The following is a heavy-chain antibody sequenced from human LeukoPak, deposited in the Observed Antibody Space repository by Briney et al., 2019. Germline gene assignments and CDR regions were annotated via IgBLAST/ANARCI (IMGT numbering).Heavy chain of an antibody. Sequence: SEALSLTCTVSGGSISSGSYYWSWIRQPAGKGLEWIGRIYTSGSTNYNPSLKSRVTISVDTSKNQFSLKLSSVTAADTAVYYCARERYSYGRPPFDYWGQGTLVTVSS. D-gene: IGHD5-18*01. CDR3: ARERYSYGRPPFDY. V-gene: IGHV4-61*02. J-gene: IGHJ4*02. CDR2: IYTSGST. CDR1: GGSISSGSYY.